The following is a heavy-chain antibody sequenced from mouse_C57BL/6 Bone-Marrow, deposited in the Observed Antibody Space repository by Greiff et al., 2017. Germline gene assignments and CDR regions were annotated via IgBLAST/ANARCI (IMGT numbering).Heavy chain of an antibody. CDR3: ARWGTTGLDY. D-gene: IGHD1-1*01. Sequence: QVQLQQSGAELARPGASVKMSCKASGYTFTSYTMHWVKQRPGQGLEWIGYINPSSGYTKYNQKFKDKATLTADKSSSTAYMQLSRLTSEDSAVYYCARWGTTGLDYWGQGTTLTVSS. CDR1: GYTFTSYT. CDR2: INPSSGYT. J-gene: IGHJ2*01. V-gene: IGHV1-4*01.